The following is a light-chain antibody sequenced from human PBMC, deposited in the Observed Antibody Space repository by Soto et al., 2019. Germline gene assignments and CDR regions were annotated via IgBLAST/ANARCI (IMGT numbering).Light chain of an antibody. CDR3: QQYGKA. V-gene: IGKV3-20*01. CDR2: GAS. Sequence: EIVLTQSPGTLSLSPGERATLSCRASQSVSSSYLAWYQQKPGQAPRLLIYGASSRATGIPDRFSGSGSGTDLTLTISRLEPEDFAVYYCQQYGKAFGQGTKVDIK. J-gene: IGKJ1*01. CDR1: QSVSSSY.